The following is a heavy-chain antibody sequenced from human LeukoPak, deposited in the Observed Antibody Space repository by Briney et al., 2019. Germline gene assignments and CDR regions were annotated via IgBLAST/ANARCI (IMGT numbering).Heavy chain of an antibody. Sequence: GGSLGLSCAASGFTVSSNEMSWVRQAPGKGLEWVAVISYDGSNKYYADSVKGRFTISRDNSKNTLYLQMNSLRAEDTAVYYCAKAVWEGLRLMYYFDYWGQGTLVTVSS. V-gene: IGHV3-30*18. CDR2: ISYDGSNK. J-gene: IGHJ4*02. CDR1: GFTVSSNE. CDR3: AKAVWEGLRLMYYFDY. D-gene: IGHD1-26*01.